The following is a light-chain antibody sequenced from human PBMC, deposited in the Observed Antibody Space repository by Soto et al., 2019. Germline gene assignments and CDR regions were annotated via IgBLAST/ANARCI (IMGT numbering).Light chain of an antibody. J-gene: IGKJ2*01. CDR1: QDIRND. CDR2: AAS. CDR3: LQHTNFPFT. Sequence: ALQMTQSPSSLSASVGDRVTITCRASQDIRNDLGWYQQKPGKAPKLLISAASSLQSGVPSRFSGSGSGTDFTLTISRLQPEDFATYYCLQHTNFPFTFGQGTKLQIK. V-gene: IGKV1-6*01.